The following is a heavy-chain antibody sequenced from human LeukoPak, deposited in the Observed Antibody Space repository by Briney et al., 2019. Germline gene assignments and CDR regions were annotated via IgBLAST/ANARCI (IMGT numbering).Heavy chain of an antibody. CDR1: GLTFSRDW. CDR2: IRQDGGET. CDR3: AKAGDYLYWFDP. Sequence: GGSLRLSCEASGLTFSRDWMGWVRQAPGKGLEWVANIRQDGGETYYGDSVKGRFTISRDNSKNTLYLQMNSLRAEDTGVYYCAKAGDYLYWFDPWGQGTLVTVSS. V-gene: IGHV3-7*01. J-gene: IGHJ5*02. D-gene: IGHD4-17*01.